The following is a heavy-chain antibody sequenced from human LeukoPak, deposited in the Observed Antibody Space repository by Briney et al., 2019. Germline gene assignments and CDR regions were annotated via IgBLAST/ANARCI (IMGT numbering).Heavy chain of an antibody. V-gene: IGHV4-59*01. CDR1: GGSISSYY. J-gene: IGHJ5*02. Sequence: SETLSLTCTVSGGSISSYYWSWIRQPPGKGLEWIGYIYYSGSTNYNPSLKSRVTISVDTSKNQFSLKLSSVTAADTAVYYCARDYVDIAMASNWFDPWGQGTLVTVSS. CDR2: IYYSGST. CDR3: ARDYVDIAMASNWFDP. D-gene: IGHD5-18*01.